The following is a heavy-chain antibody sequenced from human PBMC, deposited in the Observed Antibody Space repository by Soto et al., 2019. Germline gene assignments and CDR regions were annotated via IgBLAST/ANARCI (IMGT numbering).Heavy chain of an antibody. V-gene: IGHV1-18*01. Sequence: SVKVSCKASGYSFISYGFTWVRQAPAQGLEWMGGISTSNGDTDIAQRFQGSVAMTIATSARTVHLEVRRLRSDESAVYYCVRNNHGAGNYYYAMDVWGQGTTVTVSS. D-gene: IGHD3-10*01. CDR1: GYSFISYG. CDR3: VRNNHGAGNYYYAMDV. CDR2: ISTSNGDT. J-gene: IGHJ6*02.